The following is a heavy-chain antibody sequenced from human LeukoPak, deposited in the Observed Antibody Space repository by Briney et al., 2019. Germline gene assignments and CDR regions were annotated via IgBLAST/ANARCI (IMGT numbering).Heavy chain of an antibody. CDR2: ISYDGSNK. V-gene: IGHV3-30*18. J-gene: IGHJ6*02. Sequence: GGSLRLSCAASGLTFRLYGMHWVRQAPGKGLEWVAVISYDGSNKYYADSVKGRSTISRDNSKNTLYLQMNSLRAEDTAVYYCAKDLSTVYMDYYYAMDVWGQGTTVTVSS. CDR3: AKDLSTVYMDYYYAMDV. D-gene: IGHD5/OR15-5a*01. CDR1: GLTFRLYG.